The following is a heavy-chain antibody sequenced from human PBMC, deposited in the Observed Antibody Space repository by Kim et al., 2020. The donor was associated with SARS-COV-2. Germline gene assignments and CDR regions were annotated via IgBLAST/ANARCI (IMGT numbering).Heavy chain of an antibody. Sequence: SVKVSCKASGGTFSSYAISWVRQAPGQGLEWMGGIIPIFGTANYAQKFQGRVTITADESTSTAYMELSSLRSEDTAVYYCAREDGLITMVRGVIIRGAFDIWGQGTMVTVSS. J-gene: IGHJ3*02. CDR2: IIPIFGTA. CDR3: AREDGLITMVRGVIIRGAFDI. V-gene: IGHV1-69*13. CDR1: GGTFSSYA. D-gene: IGHD3-10*01.